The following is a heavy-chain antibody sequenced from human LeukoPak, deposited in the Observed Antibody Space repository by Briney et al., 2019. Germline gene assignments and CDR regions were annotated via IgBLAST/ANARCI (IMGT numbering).Heavy chain of an antibody. Sequence: GGSLRLSCAASGFTFSSYSMNWVRQAPGKGLEWVSSISSRSSYIYYADSVKGRFTISRDNAKNSLYLQMNSLRAEDTAVYYCACSGYSSSWYSDYWGQGTLVTVSS. D-gene: IGHD6-13*01. J-gene: IGHJ4*02. CDR3: ACSGYSSSWYSDY. CDR1: GFTFSSYS. CDR2: ISSRSSYI. V-gene: IGHV3-21*01.